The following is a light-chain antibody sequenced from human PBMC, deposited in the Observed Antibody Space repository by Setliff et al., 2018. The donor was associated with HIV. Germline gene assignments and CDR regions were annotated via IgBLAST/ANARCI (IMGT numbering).Light chain of an antibody. CDR3: SSFAGSGSVI. V-gene: IGLV2-14*03. CDR1: SSDVGGYRY. CDR2: DVI. J-gene: IGLJ2*01. Sequence: QSALTQPGSVSGSPGQSITISCTGTSSDVGGYRYVSWYQQHPAKAPKLIIYDVIKRPSGISNRFSGSKSGNTASLTISGLQADDEADYYCSSFAGSGSVIFGGGTKVTVL.